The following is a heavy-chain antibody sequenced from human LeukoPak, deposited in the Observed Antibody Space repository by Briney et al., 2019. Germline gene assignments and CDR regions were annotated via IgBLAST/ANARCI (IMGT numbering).Heavy chain of an antibody. D-gene: IGHD2-2*01. J-gene: IGHJ4*02. Sequence: ASVKVSCKVSGYTLTELSMHWVRQAPGKGLEWMRGFDPEDGETIYAQKFQGRVTMTEDTSTDTAYMELSSLRSEDTAVYYCATASYQCSSTSCYFYWGQGTLVTVSS. CDR3: ATASYQCSSTSCYFY. CDR2: FDPEDGET. CDR1: GYTLTELS. V-gene: IGHV1-24*01.